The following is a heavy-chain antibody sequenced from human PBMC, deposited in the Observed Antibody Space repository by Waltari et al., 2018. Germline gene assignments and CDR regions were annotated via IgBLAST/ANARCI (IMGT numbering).Heavy chain of an antibody. J-gene: IGHJ4*02. V-gene: IGHV3-64*01. CDR3: ARGHGSSGWGHFDY. Sequence: EVQLVESGGGLVQPGGSLRLSCAASGFTFSTYAMHWVRQAPGKGLEYVSAIRSNGGSTYYANAVKGRFTISRDNSKNTLYLQMGSLRPEDMAVYYCARGHGSSGWGHFDYWGQGTLVTVSS. CDR1: GFTFSTYA. D-gene: IGHD6-19*01. CDR2: IRSNGGST.